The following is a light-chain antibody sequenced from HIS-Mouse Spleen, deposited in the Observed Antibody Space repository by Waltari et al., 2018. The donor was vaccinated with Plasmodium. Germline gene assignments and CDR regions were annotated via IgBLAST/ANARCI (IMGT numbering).Light chain of an antibody. CDR2: QDS. CDR3: QAWDSSTAV. Sequence: SYELTQPPSVSVSPGQTASITCSGDKLGDKYACWYQQKPGQSPVLVIYQDSKRPSGIHERFSGSNTGNTASLTISGTQAMDEADYDWQAWDSSTAVFGGGTKLTVL. J-gene: IGLJ2*01. V-gene: IGLV3-1*01. CDR1: KLGDKY.